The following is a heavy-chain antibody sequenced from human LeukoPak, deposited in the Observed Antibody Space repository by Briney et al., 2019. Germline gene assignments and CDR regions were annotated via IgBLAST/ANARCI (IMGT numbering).Heavy chain of an antibody. J-gene: IGHJ4*02. Sequence: GGSLRLSCAASGFTFSSYAMHWVRQAPGKGLEWVAVISYDGRNKYYADSVNGRVTISRDNSKNTLYMQMNSLRAEDTAVYYCARDYRVYGSGSSPDYWGQGTLVTVSS. CDR2: ISYDGRNK. CDR1: GFTFSSYA. D-gene: IGHD3-10*01. CDR3: ARDYRVYGSGSSPDY. V-gene: IGHV3-30*04.